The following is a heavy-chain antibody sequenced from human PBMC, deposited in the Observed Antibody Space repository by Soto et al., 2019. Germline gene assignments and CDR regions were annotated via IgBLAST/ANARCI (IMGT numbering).Heavy chain of an antibody. Sequence: QVQLVQSGSEVRKPGSSVKVSCKTSGGPLSSFAISWVRQAPGQGLEWVGTFIPVVAMAKYGQNFQGRATITADQATNTMFMELSSLRLEDTAIYYCANCLYNYFYYGMDVWGQGTTVTVSS. CDR3: ANCLYNYFYYGMDV. V-gene: IGHV1-69*04. D-gene: IGHD2-21*01. CDR2: FIPVVAMA. J-gene: IGHJ6*02. CDR1: GGPLSSFA.